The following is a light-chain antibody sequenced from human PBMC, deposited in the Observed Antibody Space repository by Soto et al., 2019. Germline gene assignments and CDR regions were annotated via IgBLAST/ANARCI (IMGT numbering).Light chain of an antibody. CDR2: GAS. CDR3: QQYGSSRT. Sequence: EIVLTQSPGTLSLSPGERATHSCRASQSVSSSYLAWYQQKPCQAPRLLIYGASSRATGIPDRFSGSGSGTDFTLTISRLEPEDFAVYYCQQYGSSRTLGQGTKVDIK. CDR1: QSVSSSY. V-gene: IGKV3-20*01. J-gene: IGKJ1*01.